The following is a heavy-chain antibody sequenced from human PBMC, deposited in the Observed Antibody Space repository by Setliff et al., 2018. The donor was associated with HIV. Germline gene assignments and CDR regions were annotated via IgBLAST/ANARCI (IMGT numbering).Heavy chain of an antibody. CDR1: GGTFSSYA. J-gene: IGHJ6*02. D-gene: IGHD1-26*01. Sequence: GASVKVSCKAPGGTFSSYAISWVRQAPGQGLEWMGGIIPILGIANYAQKFQGRVTITADKSTSTAYMELSSLRSEDTAVYYCARHPRGGSYLSGDYYYYGMDVWGQGTTVTVSS. CDR3: ARHPRGGSYLSGDYYYYGMDV. V-gene: IGHV1-69*10. CDR2: IIPILGIA.